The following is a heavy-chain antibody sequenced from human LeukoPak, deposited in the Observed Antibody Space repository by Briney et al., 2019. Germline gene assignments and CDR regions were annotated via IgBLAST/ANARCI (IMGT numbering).Heavy chain of an antibody. D-gene: IGHD3-10*01. CDR3: ARWFDGSLDY. CDR1: GFTISDYY. CDR2: ITNSGNTI. J-gene: IGHJ4*02. V-gene: IGHV3-11*04. Sequence: PGGSLRLSCAASGFTISDYYMSWIRQTPGMRLEWISYITNSGNTIYYADSVEGRFTISRDNANDSLYLLMNSLRAEDTAVYYCARWFDGSLDYWGQGTLVTVSS.